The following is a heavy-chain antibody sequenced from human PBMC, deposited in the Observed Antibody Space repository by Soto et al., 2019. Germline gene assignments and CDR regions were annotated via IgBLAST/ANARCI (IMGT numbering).Heavy chain of an antibody. V-gene: IGHV4-31*03. CDR1: GGSISSGGYY. CDR2: IYYSGST. Sequence: PSETLSLTYTASGGSISSGGYYWSCIRQHPGKGLEWIGYIYYSGSTYYNPSLKSRVTISVDTSKNQFSLKLSSVTAADTAVYYCATYGSGTYKPTTFDYWGQGTLVTVSS. D-gene: IGHD3-10*01. J-gene: IGHJ4*02. CDR3: ATYGSGTYKPTTFDY.